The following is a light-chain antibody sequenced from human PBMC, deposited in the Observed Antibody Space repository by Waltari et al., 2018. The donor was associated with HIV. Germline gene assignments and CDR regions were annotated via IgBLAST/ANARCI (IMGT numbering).Light chain of an antibody. Sequence: QSTLTQPPSVSGAPGQWVTIPCTGSSANTGAGHDVQWFQQVPGTAPKLLIYNNNDRPSGVPDRFSGSKSGTSASLAITGLQAEDESDYYCQSYDNSLNGWVFGGGTKLTVL. J-gene: IGLJ3*02. CDR2: NNN. CDR3: QSYDNSLNGWV. CDR1: SANTGAGHD. V-gene: IGLV1-40*01.